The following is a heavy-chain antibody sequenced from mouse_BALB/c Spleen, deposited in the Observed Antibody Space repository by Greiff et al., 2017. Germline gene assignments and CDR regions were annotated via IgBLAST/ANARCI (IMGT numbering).Heavy chain of an antibody. CDR1: GFTFSSYA. J-gene: IGHJ4*01. Sequence: EVQVVESGGGLVKPGGSLKLSCAASGFTFSSYAMSWVRQSPEKRLEWVAEISSGGSYTYYPDTVTGRFTISRDNAKNTLYLEMSSLRSEDTAMYYCARDNDYDRASYAMDYWGQGTSVTVSS. CDR3: ARDNDYDRASYAMDY. D-gene: IGHD2-4*01. CDR2: ISSGGSYT. V-gene: IGHV5-9-4*01.